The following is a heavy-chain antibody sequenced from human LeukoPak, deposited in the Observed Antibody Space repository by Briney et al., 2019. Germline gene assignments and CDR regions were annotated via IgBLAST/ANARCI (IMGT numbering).Heavy chain of an antibody. CDR1: GFAFGSEA. V-gene: IGHV3-23*01. CDR3: AAKGPGYTGSYLFAH. J-gene: IGHJ4*02. D-gene: IGHD1-26*01. CDR2: ISPGGGTT. Sequence: PGGSLRLSCAVSGFAFGSEAMSWVRQSPARGLEWVASISPGGGTTYYADSVKGRFAISRDNSENTLYLQMSGLRAGDTAVYYCAAKGPGYTGSYLFAHWGQGTLVTVSS.